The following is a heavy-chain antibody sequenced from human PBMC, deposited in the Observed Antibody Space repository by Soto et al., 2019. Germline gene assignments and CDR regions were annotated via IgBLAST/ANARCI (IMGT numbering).Heavy chain of an antibody. CDR3: ARAFWNWKERNYYYGMDV. CDR2: IIPIFGTA. V-gene: IGHV1-69*01. J-gene: IGHJ6*02. D-gene: IGHD1-1*01. Sequence: QVQLVQSGAEVKKPGSSVKVSCKASGGTFSSYAISWVRQAPGQGLEWMGGIIPIFGTANYAQKFQGRVTITADESTSTAYMELSILRSEDPAVYYCARAFWNWKERNYYYGMDVWGQGTTVTVSS. CDR1: GGTFSSYA.